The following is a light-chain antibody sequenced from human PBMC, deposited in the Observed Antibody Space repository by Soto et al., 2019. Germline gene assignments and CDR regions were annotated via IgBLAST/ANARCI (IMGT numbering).Light chain of an antibody. J-gene: IGKJ5*01. CDR3: QQRSNWPPIT. V-gene: IGKV3-11*01. CDR1: QSVSRY. Sequence: DIVLTQSPATLSLSPGERATLSCRASQSVSRYLAWYQQKPGQAPRLLIYDASNRETGIPARFSGSGSGTDFTLTISSLEPEDFAVYYCQQRSNWPPITFGQGTRLEIK. CDR2: DAS.